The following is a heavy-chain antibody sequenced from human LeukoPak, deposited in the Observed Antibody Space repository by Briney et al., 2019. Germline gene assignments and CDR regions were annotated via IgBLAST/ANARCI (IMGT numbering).Heavy chain of an antibody. V-gene: IGHV3-23*01. CDR2: ISGSGGRT. CDR1: GFTSSSYA. CDR3: AKDAVTALAGYYYYMDV. D-gene: IGHD6-19*01. J-gene: IGHJ6*03. Sequence: GGSLRLSCATSGFTSSSYAMSWVRQAPGKGLEWVSGISGSGGRTYYADSVKGRFTISRDNSKNTLYLQMNSLRADDAAVYYCAKDAVTALAGYYYYMDVWGKGTMVTVSS.